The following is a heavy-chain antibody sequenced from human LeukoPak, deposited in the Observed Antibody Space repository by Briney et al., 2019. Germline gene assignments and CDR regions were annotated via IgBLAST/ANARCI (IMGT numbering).Heavy chain of an antibody. CDR2: IYPGDSDT. V-gene: IGHV5-51*01. D-gene: IGHD6-19*01. J-gene: IGHJ3*02. Sequence: GESLKISCKGSGYNFPTYWIGWVRQMPGKGLEWMGIIYPGDSDTRYNPSFQGQVTISADTSINTAYLQWTNLKASDTAMYYCARRCIAVAGPMGAFDIWGQGTMVTVSS. CDR3: ARRCIAVAGPMGAFDI. CDR1: GYNFPTYW.